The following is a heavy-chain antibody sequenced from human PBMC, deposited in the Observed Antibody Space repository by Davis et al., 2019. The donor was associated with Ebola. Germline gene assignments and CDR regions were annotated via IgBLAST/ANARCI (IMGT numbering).Heavy chain of an antibody. J-gene: IGHJ6*02. V-gene: IGHV3-74*01. Sequence: HTGGSLRLSCAASGFTFSSYWMHWVRHAPGKGLVWVSRINSDGSSTSYADSVKGRFTISRDNAKNSLYLQMNSLRAEDTAVYYCARDRIGSTFHYYYYGMDVWGQGTTVTVSS. CDR3: ARDRIGSTFHYYYYGMDV. CDR1: GFTFSSYW. CDR2: INSDGSST. D-gene: IGHD6-6*01.